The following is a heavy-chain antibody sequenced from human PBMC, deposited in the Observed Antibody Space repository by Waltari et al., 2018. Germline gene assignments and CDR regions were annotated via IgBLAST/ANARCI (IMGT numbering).Heavy chain of an antibody. Sequence: QVQLVQSGAEVKKPGSSVKVSCKASGGTFSSYAISWVRQAPGQGLEWMGGIIPILVIANYAPKCQGRVTITADESTSTAYMELSSLRSEDTAVYYCAREGVLGYCSSTSCPYLFDPWGQGTLVTVSS. CDR3: AREGVLGYCSSTSCPYLFDP. D-gene: IGHD2-2*01. V-gene: IGHV1-69*04. J-gene: IGHJ5*02. CDR1: GGTFSSYA. CDR2: IIPILVIA.